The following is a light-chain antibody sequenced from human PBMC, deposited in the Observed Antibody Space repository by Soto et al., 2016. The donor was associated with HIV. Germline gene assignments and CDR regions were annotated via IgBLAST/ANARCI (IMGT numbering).Light chain of an antibody. CDR3: LQYNSYPRT. V-gene: IGKV1-5*03. J-gene: IGKJ1*01. Sequence: DIQMTQSPSTLSASVGDRVTITCRASQSINSWLAWYQQKAGKAPKLLIYKASSLESGVPSRFSGSGSGTEFTLTISSLQPDDFATYYCLQYNSYPRTFGQGTKVEVK. CDR1: QSINSW. CDR2: KAS.